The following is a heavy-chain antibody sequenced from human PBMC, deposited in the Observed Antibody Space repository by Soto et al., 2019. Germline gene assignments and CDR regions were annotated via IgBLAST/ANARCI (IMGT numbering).Heavy chain of an antibody. CDR3: AREWGIEDDIVVVPHYGMDV. CDR1: GGTFSSYA. Sequence: QVQLVQSGAEVKKPGSSVKVSCKASGGTFSSYAISWVRQAPGQGLEWMGGIIPIFGTANYAQKFQGRVTITADESTSTDYMELSSLRSEDTAVYYCAREWGIEDDIVVVPHYGMDVWGQGTTVTVSS. D-gene: IGHD2-2*01. V-gene: IGHV1-69*01. CDR2: IIPIFGTA. J-gene: IGHJ6*02.